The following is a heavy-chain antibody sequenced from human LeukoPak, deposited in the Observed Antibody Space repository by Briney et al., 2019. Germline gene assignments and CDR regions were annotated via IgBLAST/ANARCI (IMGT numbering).Heavy chain of an antibody. J-gene: IGHJ4*02. D-gene: IGHD2-15*01. Sequence: MASETLSLTCAVSGGSISSSNWWSWVRQPPGKGLEWIGEIYHSGSTNYNPSLKSRVTISVDKSKNQFSLKLSSVTAADTAVYYCARVRGGRHPGLDYWGQGTPVTVSS. V-gene: IGHV4-4*02. CDR1: GGSISSSNW. CDR2: IYHSGST. CDR3: ARVRGGRHPGLDY.